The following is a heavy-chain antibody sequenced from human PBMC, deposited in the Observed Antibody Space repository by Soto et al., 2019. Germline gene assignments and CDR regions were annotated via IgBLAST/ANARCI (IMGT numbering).Heavy chain of an antibody. J-gene: IGHJ4*02. D-gene: IGHD2-15*01. CDR3: ARISCKGGSCYFDFDH. Sequence: QVQLVQSGAEVKQPGTSVKVSCQASGYSFKDHYMHWVRQAPGRGLEWVGIINPSGEHTNYAQQFRCRVAMTRDTSTSTAYMELRSLRSEDTAVYFCARISCKGGSCYFDFDHWGQGTLVTVSS. CDR1: GYSFKDHY. V-gene: IGHV1-46*02. CDR2: INPSGEHT.